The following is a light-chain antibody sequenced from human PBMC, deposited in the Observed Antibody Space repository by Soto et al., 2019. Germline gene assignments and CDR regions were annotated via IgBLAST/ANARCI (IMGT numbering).Light chain of an antibody. CDR3: QHYGDSRYT. Sequence: EIVLTQSPGTLSLSPGERATLSCRASQSVSSGYLAWYQQKPGQAPRLLIYGASSRATGIPDRFSGSGSGTDFTLTISRLEAEDFVVNYCQHYGDSRYTFGQGTKLEIK. J-gene: IGKJ2*01. CDR2: GAS. CDR1: QSVSSGY. V-gene: IGKV3-20*01.